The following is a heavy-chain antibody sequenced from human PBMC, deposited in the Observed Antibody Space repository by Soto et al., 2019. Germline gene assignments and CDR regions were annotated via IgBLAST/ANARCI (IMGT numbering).Heavy chain of an antibody. CDR2: INPNSGGT. Sequence: ASVKVSCKASGYTFTGYYMHWVRQAPGQGLEWMGWINPNSGGTNYAQKFQGWVTMTRDTSISTAYMELSRLRSDDTAVYYCARGGSGWTFGAFDIWGQGTMVTVSS. V-gene: IGHV1-2*04. J-gene: IGHJ3*02. D-gene: IGHD6-19*01. CDR3: ARGGSGWTFGAFDI. CDR1: GYTFTGYY.